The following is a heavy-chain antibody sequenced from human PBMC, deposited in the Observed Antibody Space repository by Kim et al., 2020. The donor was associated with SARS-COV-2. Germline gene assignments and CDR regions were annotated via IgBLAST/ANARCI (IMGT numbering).Heavy chain of an antibody. Sequence: GESLKISCKGSGYSFTSYWIGWVRQMPGKGLEWMGIIYPGDSDTRYSPSFQGQVTISADKSISTAYLQWSSLKASDTAMYYCARRGWFGEGYYGMDVWGQGTTVTVSS. CDR1: GYSFTSYW. D-gene: IGHD3-10*01. J-gene: IGHJ6*02. CDR3: ARRGWFGEGYYGMDV. V-gene: IGHV5-51*01. CDR2: IYPGDSDT.